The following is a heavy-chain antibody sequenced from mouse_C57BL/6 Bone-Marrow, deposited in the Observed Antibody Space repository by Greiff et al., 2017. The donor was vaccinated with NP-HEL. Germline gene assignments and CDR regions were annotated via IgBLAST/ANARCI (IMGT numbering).Heavy chain of an antibody. V-gene: IGHV1-4*01. CDR2: INPSSGYT. D-gene: IGHD1-1*01. CDR1: FSPFPRSP. Sequence: QVQLQQSGAELARPGASVTMSCKASFSPFPRSPLPCFHPRPVPGLAWIGYINPSSGYTKYNQKFKDKATLTADKSSSTAYMQLSSLTSEDSAVYYCARSPYYYWYFDVWGTGTTVTVSS. CDR3: ARSPYYYWYFDV. J-gene: IGHJ1*03.